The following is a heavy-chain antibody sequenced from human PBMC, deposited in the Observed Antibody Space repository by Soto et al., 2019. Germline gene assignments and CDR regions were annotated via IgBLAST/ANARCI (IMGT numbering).Heavy chain of an antibody. D-gene: IGHD2-2*01. CDR2: ISGSGGST. CDR3: AKVSRGIGVVPAALN. Sequence: EVQLLESRGGLEQPGGSLRLSCVGSGHTFHNYAMTWVRQAPGKGLEWVSGISGSGGSTYYADSVRGRFTISRDDSKNTLYLQMNSLRAEDTAVYYCAKVSRGIGVVPAALNWGQGTRVTVSS. CDR1: GHTFHNYA. J-gene: IGHJ4*02. V-gene: IGHV3-23*01.